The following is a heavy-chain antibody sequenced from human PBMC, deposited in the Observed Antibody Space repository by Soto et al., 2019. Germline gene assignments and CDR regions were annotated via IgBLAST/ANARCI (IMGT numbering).Heavy chain of an antibody. D-gene: IGHD2-2*01. Sequence: SETLSLTCAVYGGSFSGYYWSWIRQPPGKGLEWIGEINHSGSTNYNPSLKSRVTISVDTSKNQFSLKLSSVTAADTAVYYCARDFNPAATNYYYYYMDVWGKGTTVTVSS. CDR1: GGSFSGYY. J-gene: IGHJ6*03. V-gene: IGHV4-34*01. CDR3: ARDFNPAATNYYYYYMDV. CDR2: INHSGST.